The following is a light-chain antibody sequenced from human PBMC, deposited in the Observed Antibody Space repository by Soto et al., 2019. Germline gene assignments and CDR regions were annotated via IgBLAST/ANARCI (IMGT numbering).Light chain of an antibody. V-gene: IGLV3-21*02. CDR3: QVWDNVDDHIYV. Sequence: SYELTQPPSVSVAPGQTATISCGENNIDSRTVHWYQQKPGQDPLLDVYDNSFRPSGIPNRCSGSNSGNTATRTISRVEAGDEADYYCQVWDNVDDHIYVFGTGTKLTVL. J-gene: IGLJ1*01. CDR2: DNS. CDR1: NIDSRT.